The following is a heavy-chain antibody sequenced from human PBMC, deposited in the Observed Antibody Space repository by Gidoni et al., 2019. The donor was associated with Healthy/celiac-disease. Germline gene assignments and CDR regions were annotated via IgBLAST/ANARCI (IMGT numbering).Heavy chain of an antibody. J-gene: IGHJ1*01. D-gene: IGHD3-22*01. CDR2: ISSSSSTI. V-gene: IGHV3-48*01. CDR3: ARPHYYDSSGYYPEYFQH. Sequence: EVQLVESGGDLVQPGGSLRLSCAASGFTFSSSSMNWVRQAPGKGLEWVSYISSSSSTIYYADSVKGRFTISRDNAKNSLYLQMNSLRAEDTAVYYCARPHYYDSSGYYPEYFQHWGQGTLVTVSS. CDR1: GFTFSSSS.